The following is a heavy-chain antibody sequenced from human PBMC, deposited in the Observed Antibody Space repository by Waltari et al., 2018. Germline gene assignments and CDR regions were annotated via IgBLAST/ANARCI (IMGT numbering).Heavy chain of an antibody. CDR3: ARGGSSGWSYYYYYMDV. CDR2: ITPIFGTA. D-gene: IGHD6-19*01. Sequence: QVQLVQSGAEVKKPGSSVKVSCKASGGTFSSYAISWVRQAPGQGLEWMGGITPIFGTANYEQKFQGRVTITTDESTSTAYMELSSLRSEDTAVYYCARGGSSGWSYYYYYMDVWGKGTTVTVSS. CDR1: GGTFSSYA. V-gene: IGHV1-69*05. J-gene: IGHJ6*03.